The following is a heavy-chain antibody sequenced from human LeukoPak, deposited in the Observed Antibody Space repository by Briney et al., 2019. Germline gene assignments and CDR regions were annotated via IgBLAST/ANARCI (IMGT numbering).Heavy chain of an antibody. CDR3: AKFSSGYPVVDY. CDR2: INPNSGGT. D-gene: IGHD6-25*01. V-gene: IGHV1-2*06. CDR1: GYTFTGYY. Sequence: ASVKVSCKASGYTFTGYYMHWVRQAPGQGLEWMGRINPNSGGTNYAQKFQGRVTMTRDTSISTAYMELSRLRSDDTAVYYCAKFSSGYPVVDYWGQGSLVTVSS. J-gene: IGHJ4*02.